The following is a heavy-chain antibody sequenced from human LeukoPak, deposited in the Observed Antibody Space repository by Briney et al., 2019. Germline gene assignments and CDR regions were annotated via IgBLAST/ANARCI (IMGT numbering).Heavy chain of an antibody. J-gene: IGHJ4*02. CDR1: GGSISSSSYY. D-gene: IGHD1-26*01. CDR2: IYYSGST. Sequence: SETLSLTRTVSGGSISSSSYYWGWIRQPPGKGLEWIGNIYYSGSTYYNPSLKSRVTISVDTSKNQFSLKLSSVTAADTAVFYCARHIQWELLGSNYFDYWGQGTLVTVSS. CDR3: ARHIQWELLGSNYFDY. V-gene: IGHV4-39*01.